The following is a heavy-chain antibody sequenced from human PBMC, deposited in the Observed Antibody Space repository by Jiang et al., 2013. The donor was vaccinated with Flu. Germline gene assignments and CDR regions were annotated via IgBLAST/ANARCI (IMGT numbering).Heavy chain of an antibody. V-gene: IGHV3-30*02. J-gene: IGHJ4*02. CDR3: AKALMYYYGSGPWGPFDY. Sequence: WVRQAPGKGLEWWHLYGMMEVINTMQTPXRAGFTISRDNSKNTLYLQMNSLRAEDTAVYYCAKALMYYYGSGPWGPFDYWGQGTLVTVSS. CDR2: YGMMEVI. D-gene: IGHD3-10*01.